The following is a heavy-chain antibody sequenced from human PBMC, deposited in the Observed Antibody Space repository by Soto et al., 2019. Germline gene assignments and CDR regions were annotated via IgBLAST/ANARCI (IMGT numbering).Heavy chain of an antibody. V-gene: IGHV3-7*03. CDR2: IKQDGSEK. D-gene: IGHD3-3*01. Sequence: EVQLVESGGGLVQPGGSLRLSCAASGFTFSSYWMSWVRQAPGKGLEWVANIKQDGSEKYYVDSVKGRFTISRDNAKNSLYLQMNSLRAEDTAVYYCARDTSMKRITIFGVATQGYGMDVWGQGTTVTVSS. J-gene: IGHJ6*02. CDR1: GFTFSSYW. CDR3: ARDTSMKRITIFGVATQGYGMDV.